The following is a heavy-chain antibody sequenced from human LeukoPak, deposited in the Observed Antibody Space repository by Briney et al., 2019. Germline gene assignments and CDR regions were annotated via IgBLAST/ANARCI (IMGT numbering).Heavy chain of an antibody. D-gene: IGHD5-12*01. CDR3: ASQGGATKFDY. J-gene: IGHJ4*02. Sequence: SETLSLTCAVSGYSNSSGYYWGWIRQPPGKGLEWIGSIYHSGSTYYNPSLKSRVTISVDTSKNQFSLKLAYVTATDPAVYYCASQGGATKFDYWGEGTLLTVSS. CDR2: IYHSGST. CDR1: GYSNSSGYY. V-gene: IGHV4-38-2*01.